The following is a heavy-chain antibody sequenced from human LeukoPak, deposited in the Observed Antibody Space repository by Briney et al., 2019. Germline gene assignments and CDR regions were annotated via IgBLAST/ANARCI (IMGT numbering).Heavy chain of an antibody. D-gene: IGHD2-15*01. CDR2: IAHDGSNK. J-gene: IGHJ4*02. Sequence: GRSLRLSCAASGFSFSSDAMHCVRQAPGKGLEWVAVIAHDGSNKYYADSVKGRFTISRDNSKNTLYLQMNSLRPEDTAVHYCARDGASIAALDCWGQGTLVTVPS. CDR3: ARDGASIAALDC. V-gene: IGHV3-30*04. CDR1: GFSFSSDA.